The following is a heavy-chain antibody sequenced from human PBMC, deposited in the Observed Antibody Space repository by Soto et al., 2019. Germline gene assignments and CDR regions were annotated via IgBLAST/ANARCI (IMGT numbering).Heavy chain of an antibody. J-gene: IGHJ4*02. CDR1: VFSIVSFFDD. D-gene: IGHD5-12*01. Sequence: PSETLSLACTFSVFSIVSFFDDWSWIRQHPGKGLEWIGYIYYIGSTYYNPSLKSRVNISVDTSKNQFSLKLSSVTAADTAVYYCARYSGYGSSGHWGQGTLVTVSS. V-gene: IGHV4-31*03. CDR3: ARYSGYGSSGH. CDR2: IYYIGST.